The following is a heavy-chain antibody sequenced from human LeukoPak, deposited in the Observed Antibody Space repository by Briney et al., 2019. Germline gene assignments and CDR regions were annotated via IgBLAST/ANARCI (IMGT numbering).Heavy chain of an antibody. J-gene: IGHJ4*01. CDR3: ARQLGYCAAGTCYFDS. V-gene: IGHV3-23*01. CDR1: GFTFSNYA. D-gene: IGHD1-1*01. CDR2: ISGSGGST. Sequence: GGSLRLSRAASGFTFSNYAMSWVRQAPGKGLEWVSAISGSGGSTYYADSVKGRFTISRDNSKNTLYLQMNSLRGEDTAMYYCARQLGYCAAGTCYFDSWGHGTQVTVSS.